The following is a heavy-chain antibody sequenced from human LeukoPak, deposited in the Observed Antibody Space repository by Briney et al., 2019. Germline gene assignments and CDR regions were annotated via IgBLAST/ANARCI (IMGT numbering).Heavy chain of an antibody. CDR1: GFTFSSYA. CDR2: ISSSSSYI. Sequence: GGSLRLSCAASGFTFSSYAMSWVRQAPGKGLEWVSSISSSSSYIYYADSVKGRFTISRDNAKNSLYLQMNSLRAEDTAVYYCARAYNWNFYYWGQGTLVTVSS. D-gene: IGHD1-7*01. CDR3: ARAYNWNFYY. J-gene: IGHJ4*02. V-gene: IGHV3-21*01.